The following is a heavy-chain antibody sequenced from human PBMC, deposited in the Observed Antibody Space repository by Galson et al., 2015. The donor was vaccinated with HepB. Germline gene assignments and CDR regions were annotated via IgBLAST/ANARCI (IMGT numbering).Heavy chain of an antibody. D-gene: IGHD2-15*01. CDR2: ISTTATHI. CDR3: AKDTPNPPARGWSYFDL. Sequence: GSLRLSCAASGFSFSTYTMNWVRQAPGKGLEWVASISTTATHIYYAGSVQGRFTISRDNAKNSLYLQLSSLRAEDTAVYYYAKDTPNPPARGWSYFDLWGQGTLVTVSS. CDR1: GFSFSTYT. V-gene: IGHV3-21*01. J-gene: IGHJ4*02.